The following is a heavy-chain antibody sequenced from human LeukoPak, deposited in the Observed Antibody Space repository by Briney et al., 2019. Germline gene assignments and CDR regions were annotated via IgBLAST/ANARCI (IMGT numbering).Heavy chain of an antibody. D-gene: IGHD2-15*01. J-gene: IGHJ4*02. V-gene: IGHV5-51*01. CDR1: GYSFTNYW. CDR3: ARRYCSGSSCYLFDY. Sequence: GESLKISCKGSGYSFTNYWIGWVRQMPGRGLEWMGIIHPRDSDTRYSPSFQGQVTISADKSISTAYLQWSSLKASDTAMYYCARRYCSGSSCYLFDYWGQGTLVTVSS. CDR2: IHPRDSDT.